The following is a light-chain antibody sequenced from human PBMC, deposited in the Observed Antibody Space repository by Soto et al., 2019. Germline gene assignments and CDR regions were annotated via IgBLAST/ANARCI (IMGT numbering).Light chain of an antibody. CDR2: DAS. CDR3: QQRNNWPPVT. CDR1: QSVSRH. Sequence: EIVFTQSPCTLSLSQFERSTLSCRASQSVSRHLAWYQQKPGQAPRLLIYDASNRATGIPARFSGSGSGTDFTLTISSLEPEDFAVYYCQQRNNWPPVTFGGGTKVDIK. V-gene: IGKV3-11*01. J-gene: IGKJ4*01.